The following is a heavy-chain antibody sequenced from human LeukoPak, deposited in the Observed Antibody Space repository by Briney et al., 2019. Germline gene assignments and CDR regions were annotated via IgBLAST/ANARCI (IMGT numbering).Heavy chain of an antibody. J-gene: IGHJ6*03. CDR1: GGTFSSYA. CDR3: ARGLNGGNRNYYYYYMDV. Sequence: SVKVSCKASGGTFSSYAISWVRQAPGQGLEWMGGIIPIFGTANYAQKFQGRVTITTAESTSTAYMELSSLRSEDTAVYYCARGLNGGNRNYYYYYMDVWGKGTTVTVSS. V-gene: IGHV1-69*05. D-gene: IGHD4-23*01. CDR2: IIPIFGTA.